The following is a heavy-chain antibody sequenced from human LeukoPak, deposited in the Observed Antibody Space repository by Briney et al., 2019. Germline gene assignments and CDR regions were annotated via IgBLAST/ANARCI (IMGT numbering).Heavy chain of an antibody. J-gene: IGHJ5*02. D-gene: IGHD3-22*01. V-gene: IGHV4-30-4*01. CDR2: MYYSGST. CDR1: GGSISSGDYY. Sequence: SQTLSLTCTVSGGSISSGDYYWSWIRQPPGKGLEWIAYMYYSGSTYYNPSLKSRVTMSADTSKNQLSLKLSSVTAADTAVYYCARPYYFDSRIDPWGQGILVTVSS. CDR3: ARPYYFDSRIDP.